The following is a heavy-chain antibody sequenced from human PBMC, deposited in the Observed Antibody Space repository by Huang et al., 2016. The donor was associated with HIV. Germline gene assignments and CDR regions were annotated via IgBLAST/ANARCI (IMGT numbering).Heavy chain of an antibody. Sequence: EVQLVESGGGLVQPGGSLRLSCAASGFTFSSYWMHWVRQAPGKGLGGVSRMNSDGSSTSYADAVKGRFTSSRDNAKNTLYLQMNSLRAEDTAVYYCARDSQQWLVEDYWGQGTLVTVSS. V-gene: IGHV3-74*01. D-gene: IGHD6-19*01. CDR2: MNSDGSST. CDR3: ARDSQQWLVEDY. J-gene: IGHJ4*02. CDR1: GFTFSSYW.